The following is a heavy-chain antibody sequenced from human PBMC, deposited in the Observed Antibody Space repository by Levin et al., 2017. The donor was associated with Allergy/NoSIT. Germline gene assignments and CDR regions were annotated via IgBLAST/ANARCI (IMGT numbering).Heavy chain of an antibody. J-gene: IGHJ6*02. CDR1: GGTFSSYA. V-gene: IGHV1-69*06. Sequence: SVKVSCKASGGTFSSYAISWVRQAPGQGLEWMGGIIPIFGTANYAQKFQGRVTITADKSTSTAYMELSSLRSEDTAVYYCARDLLDCSGGSCYSGVGPDYYYYGMDVWGQGTTVTVSS. D-gene: IGHD2-15*01. CDR2: IIPIFGTA. CDR3: ARDLLDCSGGSCYSGVGPDYYYYGMDV.